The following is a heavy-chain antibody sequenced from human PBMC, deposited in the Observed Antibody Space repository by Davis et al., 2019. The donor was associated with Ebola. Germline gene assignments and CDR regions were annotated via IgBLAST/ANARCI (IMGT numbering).Heavy chain of an antibody. CDR2: IFPGDSDT. Sequence: GESLKISCKASGYSFTTYWIVWVRQMPGKGLECMGIIFPGDSDTRYSPSFQGQVTISADKSISTAYLQWRSLKASDTAMYYCAREGVLGDYWGQGTLVIVSS. CDR1: GYSFTTYW. J-gene: IGHJ4*02. D-gene: IGHD7-27*01. CDR3: AREGVLGDY. V-gene: IGHV5-51*01.